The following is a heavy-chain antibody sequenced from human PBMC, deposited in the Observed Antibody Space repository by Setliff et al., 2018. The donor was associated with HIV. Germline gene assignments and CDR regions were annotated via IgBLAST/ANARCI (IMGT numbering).Heavy chain of an antibody. J-gene: IGHJ5*02. CDR3: APDFGDNWFDP. Sequence: ASVKVSCKASGYSFTSYGLSWVRQAPGQGLEWMGRIIPVYGTTDYAPQFQGRVTMTADKSRSTVYVDLNNLRSDDTATYYCAPDFGDNWFDPWGQGTLVTVSS. CDR2: IIPVYGTT. CDR1: GYSFTSYG. D-gene: IGHD4-17*01. V-gene: IGHV1-18*01.